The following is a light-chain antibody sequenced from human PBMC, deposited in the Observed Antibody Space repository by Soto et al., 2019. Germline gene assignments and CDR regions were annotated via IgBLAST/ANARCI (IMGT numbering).Light chain of an antibody. J-gene: IGLJ2*01. CDR2: LNSDGSY. Sequence: QPVLTQSPSASASLGASVKFTCTLSSGHSSYAIAWHQQQPEKGPRYLMKLNSDGSYNKGDGIPDRFSGSSSGAERYLSISSLQSEDEAGYYCQTWGTGIVVFGGGTKLTVL. V-gene: IGLV4-69*01. CDR3: QTWGTGIVV. CDR1: SGHSSYA.